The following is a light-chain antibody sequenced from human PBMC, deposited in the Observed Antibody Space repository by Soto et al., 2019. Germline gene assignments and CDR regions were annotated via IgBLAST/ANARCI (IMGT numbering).Light chain of an antibody. CDR2: TAS. CDR3: QQHDSYPFT. J-gene: IGKJ3*01. V-gene: IGKV1-5*03. Sequence: DIQMTQSPSTLSASVGDRVTITCRASQSISTWLAWYQQRPGEAPKLLIYTASGLESGVPSRFSGSGSGTEFTLTISSLQPDDFATYYCQQHDSYPFTFGPGTTVDIK. CDR1: QSISTW.